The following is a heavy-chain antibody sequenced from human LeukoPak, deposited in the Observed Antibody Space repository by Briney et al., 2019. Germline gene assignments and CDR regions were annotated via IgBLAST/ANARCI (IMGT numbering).Heavy chain of an antibody. CDR2: IRSKAYGGTA. CDR1: GFPFGDHS. D-gene: IGHD3-9*01. V-gene: IGHV3-49*03. Sequence: GRSLRLSCTASGFPFGDHSVSWFRQAPGKGLEWVGFIRSKAYGGTAEYAASVKGRFTISRDDSKSVAYLQMDSLKTEDTAVYYCIREIRYFDWFQADYWGQGTLVTVSS. CDR3: IREIRYFDWFQADY. J-gene: IGHJ4*02.